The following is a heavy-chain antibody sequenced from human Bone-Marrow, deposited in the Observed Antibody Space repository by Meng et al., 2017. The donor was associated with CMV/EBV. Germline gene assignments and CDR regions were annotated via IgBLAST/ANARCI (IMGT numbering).Heavy chain of an antibody. CDR1: GGSVNNDNYY. CDR3: ARDYATILDY. CDR2: VYYSGST. Sequence: TCTVSGGSVNNDNYYWSWIRQPPGKGLEWIGYVYYSGSTNYNPSLKSRVTISVDTSKNQFSLKLSSVTAADTAVYYCARDYATILDYWGQGTLVTVSS. V-gene: IGHV4-61*01. D-gene: IGHD4/OR15-4a*01. J-gene: IGHJ4*02.